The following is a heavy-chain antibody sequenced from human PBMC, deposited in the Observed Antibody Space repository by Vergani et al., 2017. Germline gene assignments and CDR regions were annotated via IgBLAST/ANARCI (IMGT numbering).Heavy chain of an antibody. D-gene: IGHD3-10*01. CDR3: AKDISIGRYYYYYMDV. Sequence: EVQLVESGGGLVQPGGSLRLSCAASGFMFSNYWMNWVRQAPGKGLEWVANIKQDGSEKYYVDSVRGRFTISRDNAKNSLYLQMNSLRAEDTALYYCAKDISIGRYYYYYMDVWGKGTTVTVSS. V-gene: IGHV3-7*03. CDR1: GFMFSNYW. J-gene: IGHJ6*03. CDR2: IKQDGSEK.